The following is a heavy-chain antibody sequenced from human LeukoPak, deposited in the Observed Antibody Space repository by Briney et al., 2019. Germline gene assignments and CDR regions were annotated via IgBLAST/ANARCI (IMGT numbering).Heavy chain of an antibody. CDR3: ASDRDYFYGSGSFDY. Sequence: GGSLRLSCVASGFSFRSYWMTWVRQAPGKGLEWVANIKQDGGDEYYVDSVKGRFTISRDNAKNSLYLQMNSLRAEDTAVYYCASDRDYFYGSGSFDYWVHGTLVTVSS. V-gene: IGHV3-7*04. J-gene: IGHJ4*01. D-gene: IGHD3-10*01. CDR2: IKQDGGDE. CDR1: GFSFRSYW.